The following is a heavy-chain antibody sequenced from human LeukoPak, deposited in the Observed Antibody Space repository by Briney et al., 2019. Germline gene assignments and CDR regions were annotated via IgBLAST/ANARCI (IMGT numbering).Heavy chain of an antibody. J-gene: IGHJ4*02. V-gene: IGHV3-21*01. CDR3: ARAVGCSGCSCFFDY. D-gene: IGHD2-15*01. CDR2: ISSSSSYI. CDR1: GFTFSIYS. Sequence: GGSLRLSCAASGFTFSIYSMNWVRQAPGKGLEWVSSISSSSSYIYYADSVKGRLTIYRDHAKNSLYLQMNSLRAEDTAVYYCARAVGCSGCSCFFDYWGQGTLVTVSS.